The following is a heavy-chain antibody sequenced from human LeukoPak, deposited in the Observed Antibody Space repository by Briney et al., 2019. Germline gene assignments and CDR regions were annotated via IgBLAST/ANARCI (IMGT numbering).Heavy chain of an antibody. V-gene: IGHV1-18*01. J-gene: IGHJ5*02. CDR3: ARGDKKENLSGPSGYFDP. D-gene: IGHD3-10*01. Sequence: ASVKVSCKASGYTFTSYGISWVRQAPGQGLEWMGWISAYNGNTNYAQKLQGRVTMTRDTSISTAYMELSRLRSDDTAVYYCARGDKKENLSGPSGYFDPWGQGSLVTVSS. CDR1: GYTFTSYG. CDR2: ISAYNGNT.